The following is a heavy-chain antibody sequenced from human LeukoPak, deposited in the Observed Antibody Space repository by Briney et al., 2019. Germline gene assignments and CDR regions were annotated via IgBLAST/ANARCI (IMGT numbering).Heavy chain of an antibody. CDR2: ISAYNGNT. CDR1: GYTFTSYG. V-gene: IGHV1-18*01. CDR3: AWGAEYYDILTGYYTIDY. Sequence: ASVKVSCKASGYTFTSYGISWVRQAPGQGLEWMGWISAYNGNTNYAQKLQGRVTMTTDTSTCTAYMELRSLRSDDTAVYYCAWGAEYYDILTGYYTIDYWGQGTLVTVSS. J-gene: IGHJ4*02. D-gene: IGHD3-9*01.